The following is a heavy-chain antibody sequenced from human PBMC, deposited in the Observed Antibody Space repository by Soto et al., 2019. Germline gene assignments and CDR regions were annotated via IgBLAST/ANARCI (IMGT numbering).Heavy chain of an antibody. J-gene: IGHJ4*02. CDR3: ARAAGLY. V-gene: IGHV3-66*01. Sequence: EVQLVESGGGLVQPGGSLRLSCAASGLTVSSNYMSWVRQAPGKGLEWLSVIYSDGTTYYGDSVKGRFTISRDNSKNTLYLQMTSLRAEDTAVYYCARAAGLYWGQGILVSVSS. CDR2: IYSDGTT. CDR1: GLTVSSNY. D-gene: IGHD3-10*01.